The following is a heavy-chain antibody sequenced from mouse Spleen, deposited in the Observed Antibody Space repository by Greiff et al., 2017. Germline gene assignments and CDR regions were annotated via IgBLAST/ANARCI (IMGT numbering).Heavy chain of an antibody. CDR1: GFTFSSYT. V-gene: IGHV5-9*04. Sequence: EVKLVESGGGLVKPGGSLKLSCAASGFTFSSYTMSWVRQTPAKRLEWVATISSGGGNTYYPDSVKGRFTISRDNARNTLYLQMSSLRSEDTAMYYCARPPYYGDYSYAMDYWGQGTSVTVSS. D-gene: IGHD2-13*01. J-gene: IGHJ4*01. CDR2: ISSGGGNT. CDR3: ARPPYYGDYSYAMDY.